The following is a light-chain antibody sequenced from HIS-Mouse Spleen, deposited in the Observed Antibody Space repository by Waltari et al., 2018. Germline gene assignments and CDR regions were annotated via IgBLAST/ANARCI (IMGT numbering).Light chain of an antibody. CDR2: EGS. V-gene: IGLV2-23*01. Sequence: SALTQPASVSGSPGQSNTIPWPGTSSDVGGFYLVSRFQQQPGKAPKLMIYEGSKRPSGVSNRFSGSKAGNTASLTISGLQAEDEADYYCCSYAGSSTNWVFGGGTKLTVL. CDR1: SSDVGGFYL. J-gene: IGLJ3*02. CDR3: CSYAGSSTNWV.